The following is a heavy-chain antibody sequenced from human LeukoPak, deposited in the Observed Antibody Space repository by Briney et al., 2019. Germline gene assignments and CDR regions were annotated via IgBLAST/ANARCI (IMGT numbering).Heavy chain of an antibody. J-gene: IGHJ4*01. CDR2: ISPNSGDT. V-gene: IGHV1-2*02. CDR1: GYTFSVYY. CDR3: ARCPHRRGSCLHFDY. D-gene: IGHD2-2*01. Sequence: GSLKVSCKASGYTFSVYYMHWVRQAPGQGLEWMGWISPNSGDTNYAQNFQGRVTMTRDTSVSTAYMELSRLRSDDTAVYYCARCPHRRGSCLHFDYWGQGTLVT.